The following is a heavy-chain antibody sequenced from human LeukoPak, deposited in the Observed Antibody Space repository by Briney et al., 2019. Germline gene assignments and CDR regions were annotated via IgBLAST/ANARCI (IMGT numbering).Heavy chain of an antibody. J-gene: IGHJ4*02. Sequence: PGTSVKVSCKASGFTFTSSAMQWVRQARGQRLEWIGWIVVGSGNTNYAQKFQERVTITRDMSTSTAYMELSSLRSEDTAVYYCAAGVRCLEWLDFDYWGQGTLVTVSS. CDR2: IVVGSGNT. V-gene: IGHV1-58*02. CDR1: GFTFTSSA. D-gene: IGHD3-3*01. CDR3: AAGVRCLEWLDFDY.